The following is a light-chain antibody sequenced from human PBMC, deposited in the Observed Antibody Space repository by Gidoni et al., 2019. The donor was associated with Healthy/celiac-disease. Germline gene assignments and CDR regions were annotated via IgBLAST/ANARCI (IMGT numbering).Light chain of an antibody. V-gene: IGKV3-20*01. J-gene: IGKJ1*01. CDR1: QSFSSSY. CDR2: GAS. CDR3: QQYGSSPQT. Sequence: EIVLTQSTGTLSFSPGERATLSCRASQSFSSSYLAWYQQKPGQAPRLLIYGASSRATGIPDRFSGIGSGTDFTLTISRLEPEDFALYYCQQYGSSPQTFGQGTKVEIK.